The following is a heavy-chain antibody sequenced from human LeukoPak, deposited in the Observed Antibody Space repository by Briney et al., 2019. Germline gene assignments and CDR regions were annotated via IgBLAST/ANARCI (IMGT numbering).Heavy chain of an antibody. D-gene: IGHD6-13*01. J-gene: IGHJ2*01. V-gene: IGHV3-74*01. CDR1: GFTFSSYW. CDR3: ARVRGAAAGDYWYFDL. CDR2: INSDGSST. Sequence: GGSLRLSCAASGFTFSSYWMHWVRQAPGKGLVWVSRINSDGSSTSYADSVKGRFTISRDNAKNTLYLQMNSLRAEDTAVYYCARVRGAAAGDYWYFDLWGRGTLVTVSS.